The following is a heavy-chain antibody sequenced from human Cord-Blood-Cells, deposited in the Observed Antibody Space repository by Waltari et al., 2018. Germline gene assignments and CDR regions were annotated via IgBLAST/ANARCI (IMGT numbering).Heavy chain of an antibody. D-gene: IGHD1-7*01. Sequence: VQLQESGPGLVMHSVTLSHTCPVSGGSISSYSGCWIRQPSGKGLVWIWCTYYSGSTNYNPSPKSRVTISVDTSKNQFSLELSSVTAADTAVYYCARAITGTTFDYWGQGTLVTVSS. CDR3: ARAITGTTFDY. V-gene: IGHV4-59*01. CDR1: GGSISSYS. J-gene: IGHJ4*02. CDR2: TYYSGST.